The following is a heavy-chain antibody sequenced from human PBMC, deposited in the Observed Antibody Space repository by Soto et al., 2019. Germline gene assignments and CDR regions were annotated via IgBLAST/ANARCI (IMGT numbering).Heavy chain of an antibody. J-gene: IGHJ1*01. CDR1: GGSITSETYY. CDR3: ASTTYGDYSAFQH. D-gene: IGHD4-17*01. CDR2: VYYSGST. V-gene: IGHV4-31*03. Sequence: QVQLHESGPGLVKPSQTLSLTCTVSGGSITSETYYWSWIRHHPGKDLEWIGYVYYSGSTYYNPSLKSRVTMSVDTSKNQFSLRLSSVTAADTAVYYCASTTYGDYSAFQHWGQGTLVTVSS.